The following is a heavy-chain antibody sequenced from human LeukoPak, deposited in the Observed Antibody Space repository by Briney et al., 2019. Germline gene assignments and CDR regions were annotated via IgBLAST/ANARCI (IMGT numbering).Heavy chain of an antibody. Sequence: PGGSLRLSCAASGFTFSSYSMNWVRQAPGKGLEWVSSISSSSSYIYYADSVKGRFTISRDNAKNSLYLQMNSLRAEDTAVYYCARGGYSSPNQNDYWGQGTLVTVSS. CDR1: GFTFSSYS. CDR2: ISSSSSYI. J-gene: IGHJ4*02. V-gene: IGHV3-21*01. D-gene: IGHD4-11*01. CDR3: ARGGYSSPNQNDY.